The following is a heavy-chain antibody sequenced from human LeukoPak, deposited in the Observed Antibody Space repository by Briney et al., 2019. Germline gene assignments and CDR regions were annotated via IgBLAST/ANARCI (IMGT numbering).Heavy chain of an antibody. D-gene: IGHD1-1*01. Sequence: GASVKVSCKASGYTFTSYGISWVRQAPGQGLEWMGWISAYNGNTNYAQKLQGRVTMTTDTSTSTGYMELRSLRSDDTAVYYCARATYNWNDVANWFDPWGQGTLVTVSS. V-gene: IGHV1-18*01. CDR2: ISAYNGNT. CDR1: GYTFTSYG. CDR3: ARATYNWNDVANWFDP. J-gene: IGHJ5*02.